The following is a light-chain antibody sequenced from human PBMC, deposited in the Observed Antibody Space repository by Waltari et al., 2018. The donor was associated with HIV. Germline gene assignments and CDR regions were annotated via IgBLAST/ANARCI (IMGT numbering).Light chain of an antibody. J-gene: IGLJ2*01. Sequence: QSALTQPRSVSGSPGQSVTISCTGTSSDVGAYTFVSWYQHHPGNAPKLIVYDVSKRPSGVPYRFSGSKSGSTASLAISGLQADDDADYYCCSYAGSYPLFGGGTKLTVL. CDR3: CSYAGSYPL. V-gene: IGLV2-11*01. CDR1: SSDVGAYTF. CDR2: DVS.